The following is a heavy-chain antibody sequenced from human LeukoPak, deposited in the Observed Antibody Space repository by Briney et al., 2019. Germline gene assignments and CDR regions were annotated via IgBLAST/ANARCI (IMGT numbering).Heavy chain of an antibody. CDR3: ARELAYCGGDCYPYAFDI. V-gene: IGHV3-33*08. J-gene: IGHJ3*02. Sequence: GGSLRLSCVASGFTFRRYAMTWVRQAPGKGLEWVAVIWYDGSNKYYADSVKGRFTISRDNSKNTLYLQMNSLRAEDTAVYYCARELAYCGGDCYPYAFDIWGQGTMVTVSS. CDR1: GFTFRRYA. CDR2: IWYDGSNK. D-gene: IGHD2-21*02.